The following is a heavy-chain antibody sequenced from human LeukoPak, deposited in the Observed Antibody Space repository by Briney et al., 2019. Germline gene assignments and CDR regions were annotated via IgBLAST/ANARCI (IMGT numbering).Heavy chain of an antibody. CDR1: GGSLSTFY. D-gene: IGHD5-18*01. V-gene: IGHV4-59*12. CDR3: ARVGPGYSYGLYYFDY. J-gene: IGHJ4*02. CDR2: IYYRGST. Sequence: ASETLSLTCTVSGGSLSTFYWSWIRQPQGKGLEWIGYIYYRGSTTYNPSLKSRVTISVDTSKNQFSLKLSSVTAADTAVYYCARVGPGYSYGLYYFDYWGQGTLVTVSS.